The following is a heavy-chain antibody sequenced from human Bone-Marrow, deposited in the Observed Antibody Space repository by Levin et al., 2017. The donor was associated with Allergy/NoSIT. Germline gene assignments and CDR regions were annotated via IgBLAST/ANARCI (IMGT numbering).Heavy chain of an antibody. J-gene: IGHJ3*02. V-gene: IGHV2-70*11. CDR2: IDWEDDK. D-gene: IGHD5-12*01. CDR3: ARTAQDLRLAAFDI. CDR1: GFSLSTSGMC. Sequence: SGPTLVKPTQTLTLTCTFSGFSLSTSGMCVSWIRQPPGKALEWLARIDWEDDKYYSTSLKTRLTISKDTSKNQVVLTMTNMDPVDTATYYCARTAQDLRLAAFDIWGQGTMVTVSS.